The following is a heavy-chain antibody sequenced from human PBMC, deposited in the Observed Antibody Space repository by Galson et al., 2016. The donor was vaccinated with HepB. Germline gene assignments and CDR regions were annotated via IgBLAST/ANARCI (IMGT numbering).Heavy chain of an antibody. CDR3: ARDRASSGWYVFGS. CDR1: GFTFSNYW. Sequence: SLRLSCAVSGFTFSNYWMHWVRQVPGKGPVWVSRIDSEGSSTKYADSVKGRFTITRDNAKNTLYLQMNSLRADDTAAYYCARDRASSGWYVFGSWGQGTLVTVSS. D-gene: IGHD6-19*01. CDR2: IDSEGSST. J-gene: IGHJ4*02. V-gene: IGHV3-74*03.